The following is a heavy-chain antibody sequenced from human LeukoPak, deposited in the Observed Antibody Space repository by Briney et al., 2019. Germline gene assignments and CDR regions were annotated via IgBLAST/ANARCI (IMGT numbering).Heavy chain of an antibody. CDR1: GFTFSSYA. Sequence: GGSLRLSCAASGFTFSSYAMSWVRQAPGKGLEWVSAISGSGGSTYYADSVKGRFTISRDNSKNTLYLQMNSLRAEDTAVYHCAKGDRRGSRKDQQAFDYWGQGTLVTVSS. J-gene: IGHJ4*02. D-gene: IGHD6-13*01. CDR2: ISGSGGST. V-gene: IGHV3-23*01. CDR3: AKGDRRGSRKDQQAFDY.